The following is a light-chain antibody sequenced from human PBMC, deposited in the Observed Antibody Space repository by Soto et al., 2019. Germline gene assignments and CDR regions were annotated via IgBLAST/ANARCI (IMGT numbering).Light chain of an antibody. CDR3: KQYTGSPLT. Sequence: EIVLTQSPATLSLSPGERATLSCRASQSVSSTYLGWYQQQPGQPPRLLMSGTSNRATGTPDRFSGGGSGTDFTLTISRLEPEDFAVYYCKQYTGSPLTFGGGTKVDIK. V-gene: IGKV3-20*01. CDR2: GTS. J-gene: IGKJ4*01. CDR1: QSVSSTY.